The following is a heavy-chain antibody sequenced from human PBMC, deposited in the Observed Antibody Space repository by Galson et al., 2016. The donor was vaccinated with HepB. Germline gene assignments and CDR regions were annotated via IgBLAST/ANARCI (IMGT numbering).Heavy chain of an antibody. J-gene: IGHJ2*01. CDR1: GFSFSSFA. V-gene: IGHV3-64D*06. CDR2: ISSDGGST. D-gene: IGHD3-3*01. Sequence: SLRLSCAASGFSFSSFAMHWVRRAPGKGLEYVSGISSDGGSTNYADSVKGRFTISRDNSKTTLYIQMSSLRAEDTAVYYCVTYYYNFWSGYSDWYFDLWGRGTLVIVSS. CDR3: VTYYYNFWSGYSDWYFDL.